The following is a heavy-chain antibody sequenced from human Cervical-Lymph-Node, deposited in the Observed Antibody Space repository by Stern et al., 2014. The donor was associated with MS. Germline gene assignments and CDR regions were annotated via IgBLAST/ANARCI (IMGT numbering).Heavy chain of an antibody. V-gene: IGHV5-51*01. CDR2: ISPVDSET. CDR3: ARQGCATTSCHTIDS. Sequence: VQLGQSGAEVKKPGQSLKISCKGSGYSFTNSWIGWERQMPGKGLELMGIISPVDSETRYSPSFQGQVTISVDKSINTAYVQWTSLEASDTAMYYCARQGCATTSCHTIDSWGQGTLITVSS. D-gene: IGHD2-2*02. J-gene: IGHJ4*02. CDR1: GYSFTNSW.